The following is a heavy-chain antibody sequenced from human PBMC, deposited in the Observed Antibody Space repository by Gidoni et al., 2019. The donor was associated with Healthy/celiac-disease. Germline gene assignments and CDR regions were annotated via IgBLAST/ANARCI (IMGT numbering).Heavy chain of an antibody. CDR3: ARDPTSGSYARLDY. Sequence: QVQLVESGGGVVQPGRSLRLSCAASGFPFSSYGMHWVRQAPGKGLEWVAVIWYDGSNKYYADSVKGRFTISRDNSKNTLYLQMNSLRAEDTAVYYCARDPTSGSYARLDYWGQGTLVTVSS. J-gene: IGHJ4*02. D-gene: IGHD1-26*01. CDR2: IWYDGSNK. V-gene: IGHV3-33*01. CDR1: GFPFSSYG.